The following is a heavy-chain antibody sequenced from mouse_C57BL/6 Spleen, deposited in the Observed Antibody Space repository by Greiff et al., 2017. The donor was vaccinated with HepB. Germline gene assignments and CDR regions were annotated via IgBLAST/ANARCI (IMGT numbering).Heavy chain of an antibody. V-gene: IGHV5-17*01. Sequence: EVMLVESGGGLVKPGGSLKLSCAASGFTFRDYGMHWVRQAPEKGLEWVAYISSGSSTIYYADTVKGRFPISRDNAKNTLFLQMSSLRSEDTAMFYCARRADYDYAMDYWGQGTSVTVSS. J-gene: IGHJ4*01. CDR3: ARRADYDYAMDY. CDR1: GFTFRDYG. D-gene: IGHD2-4*01. CDR2: ISSGSSTI.